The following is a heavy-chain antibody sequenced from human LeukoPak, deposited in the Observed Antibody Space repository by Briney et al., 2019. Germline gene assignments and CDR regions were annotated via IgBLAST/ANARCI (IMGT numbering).Heavy chain of an antibody. J-gene: IGHJ4*02. CDR2: VSGSGGST. CDR1: GFTFSSYA. V-gene: IGHV3-23*01. D-gene: IGHD5-18*01. Sequence: GGSLRLSCAASGFTFSSYAMSWVRQAPGKGLEWVSAVSGSGGSTYYADSVKGRFTVSRDNSKNTLYLQMNSLRAEDTAVYYCAKDLSDPVMVIDSWGQGTLVTVSS. CDR3: AKDLSDPVMVIDS.